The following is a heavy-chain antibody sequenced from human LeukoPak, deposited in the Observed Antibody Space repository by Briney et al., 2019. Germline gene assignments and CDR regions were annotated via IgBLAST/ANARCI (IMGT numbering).Heavy chain of an antibody. J-gene: IGHJ5*02. CDR1: GGSISSSSYY. V-gene: IGHV4-39*01. CDR2: IYYSGST. Sequence: PSETLSLTCTVSGGSISSSSYYWGWIRQPPGKGLEWIGSIYYSGSTYYNPSLKSRVTISVDTSKNQFSLKLSSVTAADTAVYYCARRDENYVVAGRWFDPWGQGTLVTVSS. D-gene: IGHD2-15*01. CDR3: ARRDENYVVAGRWFDP.